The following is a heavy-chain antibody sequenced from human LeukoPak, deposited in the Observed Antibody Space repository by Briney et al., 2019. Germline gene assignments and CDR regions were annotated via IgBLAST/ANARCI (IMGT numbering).Heavy chain of an antibody. V-gene: IGHV3-11*01. CDR2: ISSSGSTI. D-gene: IGHD6-6*01. Sequence: GGSLRLSCAASGFTFSDYYMSWIRQAPGKGLEWVSYISSSGSTIYYADSVKGRFTISRDNAKNSLYLQMNSLGAEDTAVYYCARLYSSSFGFWFDPWGQGTLVTVSS. CDR1: GFTFSDYY. CDR3: ARLYSSSFGFWFDP. J-gene: IGHJ5*02.